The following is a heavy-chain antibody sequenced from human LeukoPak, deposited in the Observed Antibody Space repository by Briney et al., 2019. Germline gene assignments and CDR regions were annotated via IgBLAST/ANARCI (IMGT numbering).Heavy chain of an antibody. D-gene: IGHD1-7*01. J-gene: IGHJ2*01. Sequence: GGSLRLSCAASGFTFSSSWMHWVRQGPGKGLVWVARMNGGGRTINYADSVKGRFTISRDNAKNTLYLQMNSLRAEDAAVYYCARAGNYYFDLWGRGTLVTVSS. CDR2: MNGGGRTI. V-gene: IGHV3-74*01. CDR1: GFTFSSSW. CDR3: ARAGNYYFDL.